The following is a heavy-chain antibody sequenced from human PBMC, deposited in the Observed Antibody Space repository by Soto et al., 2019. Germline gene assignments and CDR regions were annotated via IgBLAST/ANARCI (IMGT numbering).Heavy chain of an antibody. CDR3: AIVPAAILEVGY. CDR2: MNTNSGNT. J-gene: IGHJ4*02. CDR1: GYTFTSYD. V-gene: IGHV1-8*01. D-gene: IGHD2-2*01. Sequence: ASVKVSCKASGYTFTSYDINWVRQATGQGLEWMGWMNTNSGNTGYAQKFQGRVTMTRNTSISTAYMELSSLRSEDTAVYYCAIVPAAILEVGYWGQGTLVTVSS.